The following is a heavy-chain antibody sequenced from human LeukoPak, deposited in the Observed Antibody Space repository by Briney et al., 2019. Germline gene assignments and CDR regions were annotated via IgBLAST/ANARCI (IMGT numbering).Heavy chain of an antibody. CDR3: AKAGDSSGYYHFDY. J-gene: IGHJ4*02. CDR2: ISGSGGTT. V-gene: IGHV3-23*01. D-gene: IGHD3-22*01. CDR1: GFTFNNYA. Sequence: GGSLRLSCAASGFTFNNYAMGWVRQAPGKGLESVSDISGSGGTTYYADSVKGHFTISRDNSKNTLHLQMNTLRAEDVAIYYCAKAGDSSGYYHFDYWGQGTLVTVSS.